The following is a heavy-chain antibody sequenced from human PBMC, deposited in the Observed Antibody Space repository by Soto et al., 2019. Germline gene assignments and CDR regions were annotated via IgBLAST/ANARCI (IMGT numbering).Heavy chain of an antibody. CDR1: GFSVSNTY. J-gene: IGHJ3*02. Sequence: EVQLVESGGGLIQPGGSLRLSCAVSGFSVSNTYMSWVRQAPGKGLEWISVIYRGRATYYADSVKGRFTISRDDSRNTVYLQMNSLTTEDTAVYFCARDRSDSSWADSFDIWGQGTMVTVSS. D-gene: IGHD6-25*01. CDR3: ARDRSDSSWADSFDI. CDR2: IYRGRAT. V-gene: IGHV3-53*01.